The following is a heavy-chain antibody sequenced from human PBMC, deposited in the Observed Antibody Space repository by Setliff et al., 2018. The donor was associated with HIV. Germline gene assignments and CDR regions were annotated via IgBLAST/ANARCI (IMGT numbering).Heavy chain of an antibody. D-gene: IGHD3-16*01. Sequence: GGSLRLSCATSGFIFSDRYMSWIRQAPGKGPEWISYISGSGNDIAYADSVKGRFTISRDDAKNSLILQMNSLRVEDTAVYYCGRGSGRVGADWGPGILVTVSS. CDR2: ISGSGNDI. CDR3: GRGSGRVGAD. V-gene: IGHV3-11*01. J-gene: IGHJ4*02. CDR1: GFIFSDRY.